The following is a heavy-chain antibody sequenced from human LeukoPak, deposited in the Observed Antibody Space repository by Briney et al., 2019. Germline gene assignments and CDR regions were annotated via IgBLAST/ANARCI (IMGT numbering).Heavy chain of an antibody. Sequence: ASVKVSCKASGYTFTSYAMHWVRQAPRQRLEWMGWINAGNGNTKYSQKFQGRVTITRDTSASTAYMELSSLRSEDTAVYYCAREGYSYGYRENAFDIWGQGTMVTVSS. CDR1: GYTFTSYA. V-gene: IGHV1-3*01. CDR3: AREGYSYGYRENAFDI. J-gene: IGHJ3*02. D-gene: IGHD5-18*01. CDR2: INAGNGNT.